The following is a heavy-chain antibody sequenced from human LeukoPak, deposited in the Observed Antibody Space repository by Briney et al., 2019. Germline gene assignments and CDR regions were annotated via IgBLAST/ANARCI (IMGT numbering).Heavy chain of an antibody. CDR1: GGSISSGGYY. Sequence: SQTLSLTCTVSGGSISSGGYYWSWIRQHPGKGLEWIGYIYYSGSTYYNPSLKSRVTISVDTSKNQFSLKLSSVTAADTAVYYCASLTTYYYDSSGPRYLGAFDIWGQGTVVTVSS. V-gene: IGHV4-31*03. D-gene: IGHD3-22*01. CDR3: ASLTTYYYDSSGPRYLGAFDI. CDR2: IYYSGST. J-gene: IGHJ3*02.